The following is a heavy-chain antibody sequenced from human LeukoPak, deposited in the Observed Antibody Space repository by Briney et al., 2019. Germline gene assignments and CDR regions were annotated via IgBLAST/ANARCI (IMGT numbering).Heavy chain of an antibody. D-gene: IGHD3-22*01. CDR2: IYYSGST. J-gene: IGHJ4*02. CDR1: GFTFSSYA. Sequence: PGGSLRLSCAASGFTFSSYAMQWVRQPPGKGLEWIGYIYYSGSTNYNPSLKSRVTISVDTSKNQFSLKLSSVTAADTAVYYCARTDYYDRHFDYWGQGTLVTVSS. V-gene: IGHV4-59*01. CDR3: ARTDYYDRHFDY.